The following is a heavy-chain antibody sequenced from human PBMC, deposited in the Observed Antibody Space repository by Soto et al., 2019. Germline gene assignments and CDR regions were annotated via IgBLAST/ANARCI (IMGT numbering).Heavy chain of an antibody. Sequence: SGSTLVNPPQPLTLTFTFSGFSLNTRGVGVGWIRQPPGKALELLAPISLDGEKRYSPSLKSRLTITKDTSEIQVVLTMTNMDPVDTATYYCAHRRGDLLTGHYYFDYWGQGTLVTVSS. J-gene: IGHJ4*02. CDR1: GFSLNTRGVG. V-gene: IGHV2-5*02. D-gene: IGHD3-9*01. CDR2: ISLDGEK. CDR3: AHRRGDLLTGHYYFDY.